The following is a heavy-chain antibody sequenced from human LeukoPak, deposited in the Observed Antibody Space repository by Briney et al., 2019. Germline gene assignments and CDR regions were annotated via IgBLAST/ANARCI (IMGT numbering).Heavy chain of an antibody. CDR3: ARKNDFWSGYYGPTWGLRVGSYYYYGMDV. V-gene: IGHV3-7*03. J-gene: IGHJ6*02. D-gene: IGHD3-3*01. CDR1: GFTFSSYW. CDR2: IKQDGSEK. Sequence: PWGSLRLSCAASGFTFSSYWMSWVRQAPGKGLEWVANIKQDGSEKYYVDSVKGRFTISRDNAKNSLYLQVNSLRAEDTAVYYCARKNDFWSGYYGPTWGLRVGSYYYYGMDVWGQGTTVTVSS.